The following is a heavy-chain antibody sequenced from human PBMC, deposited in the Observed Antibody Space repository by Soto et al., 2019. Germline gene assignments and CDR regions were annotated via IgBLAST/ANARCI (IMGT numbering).Heavy chain of an antibody. CDR3: ARDPRPLYNFYY. CDR2: INPNSGDT. V-gene: IGHV1-2*02. Sequence: ASVKVSCKASGYTFNAYYIHWVRQAPGQGLEWVGRINPNSGDTTYTQKFEGRVTMTRDTSISTAYLELTGLRSDDTAIYYCARDPRPLYNFYYRAQGTLVTVSS. J-gene: IGHJ4*02. D-gene: IGHD6-6*01. CDR1: GYTFNAYY.